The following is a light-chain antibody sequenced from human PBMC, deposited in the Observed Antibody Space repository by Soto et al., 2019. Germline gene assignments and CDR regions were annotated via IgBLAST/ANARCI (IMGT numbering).Light chain of an antibody. Sequence: EIVMTQSPDTLSVSPGERATLSCRASQSLSDNLAWYQQKPGQAPRLLIYGASTRATGIPARFSGSGSGTEFTLTINSLQSEDSAVYYCQQYKIWPPFTFGPGTKVYI. V-gene: IGKV3-15*01. CDR1: QSLSDN. J-gene: IGKJ3*01. CDR3: QQYKIWPPFT. CDR2: GAS.